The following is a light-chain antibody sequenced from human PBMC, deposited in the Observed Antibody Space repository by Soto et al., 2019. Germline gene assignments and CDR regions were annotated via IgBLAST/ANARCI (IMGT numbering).Light chain of an antibody. Sequence: EIVMTQSPATLSVSRGERATLSCRANQAISSNLAWYQQKPGQAPRLLIYGASTRATGIPDRFSGSGSGTDFTLTISRLDPEDFAVYYCQQYGSSPRTFGQGTKVDIK. V-gene: IGKV3-20*01. CDR3: QQYGSSPRT. CDR2: GAS. J-gene: IGKJ1*01. CDR1: QAISSN.